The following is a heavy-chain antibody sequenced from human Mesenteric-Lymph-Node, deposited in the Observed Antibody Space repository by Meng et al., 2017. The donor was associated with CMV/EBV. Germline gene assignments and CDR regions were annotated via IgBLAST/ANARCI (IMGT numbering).Heavy chain of an antibody. CDR1: GDSVSSRNYY. J-gene: IGHJ4*02. Sequence: GSLRLSCTVSGDSVSSRNYYWSWIRRPPGKGLEWIGYIYYTGGTNYNPSLKSRVTMSVDTSKNQFSLKLSSVTAADTAVYYCARGYSSSWPAGGVGYWGQGTLVTVSS. CDR2: IYYTGGT. CDR3: ARGYSSSWPAGGVGY. D-gene: IGHD6-13*01. V-gene: IGHV4-61*01.